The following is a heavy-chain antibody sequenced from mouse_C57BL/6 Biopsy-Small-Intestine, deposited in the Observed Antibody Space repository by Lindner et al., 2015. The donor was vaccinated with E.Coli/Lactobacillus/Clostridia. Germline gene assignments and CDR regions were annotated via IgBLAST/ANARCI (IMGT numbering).Heavy chain of an antibody. V-gene: IGHV5-17*01. Sequence: VQLQESGGGLVKPGGSLKLSCAASGFTFSDYGMHWVRQAPEKGLEWVAYISSGSSTIYYADTVKGRFTISRDNAKNTLFLQMTSLRSEDTAMYYCARAGYYVGWYFDVWGTGTTVTVSS. CDR1: GFTFSDYG. CDR3: ARAGYYVGWYFDV. D-gene: IGHD2-3*01. CDR2: ISSGSSTI. J-gene: IGHJ1*03.